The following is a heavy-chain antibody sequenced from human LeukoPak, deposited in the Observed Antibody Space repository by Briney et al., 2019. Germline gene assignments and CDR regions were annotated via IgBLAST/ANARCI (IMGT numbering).Heavy chain of an antibody. D-gene: IGHD3-10*01. CDR3: ARDLGKGYDWFGELYYYYYYMDV. V-gene: IGHV4-4*07. CDR2: IYTSGCT. J-gene: IGHJ6*03. CDR1: GGSISSYY. Sequence: PSETLSLTCTVSGGSISSYYRSWIRQPAGKGLEWIGRIYTSGCTNYNPSLKSRVTMSVDTSKNQFSLKLSSVTAADTAVYYCARDLGKGYDWFGELYYYYYYMDVWGKGTTVTVSS.